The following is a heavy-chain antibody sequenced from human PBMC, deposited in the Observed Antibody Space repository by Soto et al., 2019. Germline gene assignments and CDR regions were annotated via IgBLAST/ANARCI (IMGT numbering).Heavy chain of an antibody. CDR1: GGSISSGDYY. CDR2: IYYSGST. J-gene: IGHJ1*01. V-gene: IGHV4-30-4*01. CDR3: ARVTALLADGSGVGHFQH. Sequence: QVQLQESGPGLVKPSQTLSLTCTVSGGSISSGDYYWSWISQPPGKGLEWIGYIYYSGSTYYNPSLKSRVTISVDTAKNQFSLKLSSVTAADTAVYYCARVTALLADGSGVGHFQHCGQGNLVTVSS. D-gene: IGHD3-22*01.